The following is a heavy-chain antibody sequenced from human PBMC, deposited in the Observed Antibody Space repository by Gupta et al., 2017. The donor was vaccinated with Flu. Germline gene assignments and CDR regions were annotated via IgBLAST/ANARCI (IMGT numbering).Heavy chain of an antibody. CDR1: GGSVSPSNSY. D-gene: IGHD5/OR15-5a*01. V-gene: IGHV4-39*01. Sequence: QLRLQGSGPGLVKPSETLSLSCTVSGGSVSPSNSYWALLRQPPGQGLEWIATIYYSGTAYYNPSLRSRATMSLDTSRNQFSLKVRSMTTADTAVYYCAGGVDDSAFDFWGQGPLVTVSS. CDR2: IYYSGTA. CDR3: AGGVDDSAFDF. J-gene: IGHJ4*02.